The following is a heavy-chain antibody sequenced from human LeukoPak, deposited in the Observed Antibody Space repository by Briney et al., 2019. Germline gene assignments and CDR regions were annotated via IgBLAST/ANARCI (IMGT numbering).Heavy chain of an antibody. CDR3: EAPATA. J-gene: IGHJ5*02. CDR1: GFTCSTCW. Sequence: GGSLRLSCALSGFTCSTCWMNWVRQAPGKGLEWVATVNEDGTAKFYVDSVKGRFTIFRDNTRSSLDLQMNSLTVEDTAMYYCEAPATAWGQGTLVTVSS. V-gene: IGHV3-7*01. CDR2: VNEDGTAK.